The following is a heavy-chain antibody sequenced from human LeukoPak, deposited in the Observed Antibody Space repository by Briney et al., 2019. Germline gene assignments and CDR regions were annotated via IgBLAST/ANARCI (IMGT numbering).Heavy chain of an antibody. D-gene: IGHD6-19*01. Sequence: PGGSLRLSCPASGFTFSSYAMHWVRQAPGKGLEWVAVISYDGSNKYYADSVKGRFTISRDNSKNTLYLQMNSLRAEDTAVYYCARAGEGYSSGWPFDYWGQGTLVTVSS. CDR3: ARAGEGYSSGWPFDY. V-gene: IGHV3-30*04. CDR1: GFTFSSYA. J-gene: IGHJ4*02. CDR2: ISYDGSNK.